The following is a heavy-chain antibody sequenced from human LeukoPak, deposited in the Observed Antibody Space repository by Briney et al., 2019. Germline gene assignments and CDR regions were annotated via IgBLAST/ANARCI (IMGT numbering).Heavy chain of an antibody. D-gene: IGHD1-26*01. Sequence: PSETLSLTCTVSGGSISSSSYYWGWIRQPPGKGLEWIGSIYYSGSTYYNPSLKSRVTISVDTSKNQFSLKLSSVTAADTAVYYCARVFSGSYSGRYYYYYMDVWGKGTTVTVSS. CDR1: GGSISSSSYY. J-gene: IGHJ6*03. CDR3: ARVFSGSYSGRYYYYYMDV. CDR2: IYYSGST. V-gene: IGHV4-39*07.